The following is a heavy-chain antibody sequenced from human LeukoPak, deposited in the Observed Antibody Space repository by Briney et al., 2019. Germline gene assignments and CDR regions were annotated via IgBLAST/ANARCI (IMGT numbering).Heavy chain of an antibody. CDR2: FDPEDGET. V-gene: IGHV1-24*01. Sequence: ASVKVSCKVSGYTLTELSMHWVRQAPGKGLEWMGGFDPEDGETIYAQKFQGRVTMTEDTSTDTAYMELSSLRSEDTAVYYCATHLYCSGGSCYVWAYWGQGTLVTVSS. CDR1: GYTLTELS. D-gene: IGHD2-15*01. CDR3: ATHLYCSGGSCYVWAY. J-gene: IGHJ4*02.